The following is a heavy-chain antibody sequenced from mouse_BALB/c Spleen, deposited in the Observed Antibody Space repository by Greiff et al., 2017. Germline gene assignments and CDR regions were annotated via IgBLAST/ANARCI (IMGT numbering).Heavy chain of an antibody. Sequence: VQLQQSGAELVKPGASVKLSCTASGFNIKDTYMHWVKQRPEQGLEWIGRIDPANGNTKYDPKFQGKATITADTSSNTAYLQLSSLTSEDTAVYYCARWGYDEGAYYAMDYWGQGTSVTVSS. CDR1: GFNIKDTY. J-gene: IGHJ4*01. D-gene: IGHD2-14*01. CDR3: ARWGYDEGAYYAMDY. CDR2: IDPANGNT. V-gene: IGHV14-3*02.